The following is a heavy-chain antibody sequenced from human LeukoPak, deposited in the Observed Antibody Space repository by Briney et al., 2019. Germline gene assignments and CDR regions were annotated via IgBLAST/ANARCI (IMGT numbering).Heavy chain of an antibody. CDR3: ARGDWSSSIDY. CDR1: GGSIISGDFY. J-gene: IGHJ4*02. V-gene: IGHV4-30-4*01. Sequence: KPSETLSLTCTVSGGSIISGDFYWIWIRQPPGKGLEWIGYIYYSGSTYYNPSLKSLITISVDTSKNQFSLKLSSVTAADTAVYYCARGDWSSSIDYWGQGTLVTVSS. CDR2: IYYSGST. D-gene: IGHD6-6*01.